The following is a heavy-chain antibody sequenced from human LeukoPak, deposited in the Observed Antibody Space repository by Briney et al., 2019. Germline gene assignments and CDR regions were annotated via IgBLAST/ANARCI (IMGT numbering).Heavy chain of an antibody. V-gene: IGHV4-61*02. J-gene: IGHJ5*02. D-gene: IGHD4-17*01. CDR2: IYTSGST. Sequence: SETLSLTCTVSGGSISSSSYYWSWIRQPAGKGLEWIGRIYTSGSTNYNPSLKSRVTMSVDTSKNQFSLKLSSVTAADTAVYYCARDKWPFMTTVTTGRNWFDPWGQGTLVTVSS. CDR1: GGSISSSSYY. CDR3: ARDKWPFMTTVTTGRNWFDP.